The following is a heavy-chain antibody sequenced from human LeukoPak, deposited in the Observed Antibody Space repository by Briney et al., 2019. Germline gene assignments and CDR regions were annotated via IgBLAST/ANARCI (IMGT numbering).Heavy chain of an antibody. J-gene: IGHJ4*02. Sequence: ASVKVSCKASGGTFSSYAISWVRQAPGQGLEWMGGIIPIFGTANYSQKFPGRVTITADKSTSTAYMELSSLRSEDTAVYYCAALYDFWSGYDYWGQGTLVTVSS. CDR3: AALYDFWSGYDY. CDR2: IIPIFGTA. D-gene: IGHD3-3*01. CDR1: GGTFSSYA. V-gene: IGHV1-69*06.